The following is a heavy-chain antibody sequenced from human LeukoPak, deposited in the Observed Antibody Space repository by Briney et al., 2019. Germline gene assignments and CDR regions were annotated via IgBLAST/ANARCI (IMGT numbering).Heavy chain of an antibody. Sequence: SETLSLTCTVSGGSISSSGYYWGWIRQPPGKGLEWIASIYYSGSTYYNPSLKSRVTISVDTSNNQLSLKLSSLTAADTAVYYCARHEYSGSYYGLSWFDPWGQGTPVTVSS. CDR2: IYYSGST. D-gene: IGHD1-26*01. CDR3: ARHEYSGSYYGLSWFDP. V-gene: IGHV4-39*01. CDR1: GGSISSSGYY. J-gene: IGHJ5*02.